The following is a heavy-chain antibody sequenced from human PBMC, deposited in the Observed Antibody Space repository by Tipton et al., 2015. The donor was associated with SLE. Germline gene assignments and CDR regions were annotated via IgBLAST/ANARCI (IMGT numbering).Heavy chain of an antibody. V-gene: IGHV3-30*02. Sequence: SLRLSCAASGFTFSSYGMHWVRQAPGKGLEWVAFIRYDGSNKYYADSVKGRFTISRDTSKNTLYLQMNSLRAEDTAVYYCAKDGGMAIDYWGQGTLVTVSS. CDR1: GFTFSSYG. CDR3: AKDGGMAIDY. J-gene: IGHJ4*02. D-gene: IGHD3-16*01. CDR2: IRYDGSNK.